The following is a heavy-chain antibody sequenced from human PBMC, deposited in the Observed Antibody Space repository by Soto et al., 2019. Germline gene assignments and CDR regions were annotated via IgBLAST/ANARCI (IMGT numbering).Heavy chain of an antibody. CDR1: GFTVSSNY. CDR2: IYSGGSA. V-gene: IGHV3-66*04. CDR3: ARHGYSYGGGYFDY. J-gene: IGHJ4*02. D-gene: IGHD5-18*01. Sequence: EVQLVESGGGLVQPGGSLRLSCAASGFTVSSNYMSWVRQAPGKGLEWVSVIYSGGSAYYADSVKGRFTISRDNSKNTLYLQMNSLRAEDTAGYYCARHGYSYGGGYFDYWGKGTLVTVSS.